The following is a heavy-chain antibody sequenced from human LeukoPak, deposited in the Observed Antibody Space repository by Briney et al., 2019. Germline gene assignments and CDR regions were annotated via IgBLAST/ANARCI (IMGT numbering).Heavy chain of an antibody. CDR2: IHYDGGNE. CDR3: ARGLPSSTRTYNWFDP. D-gene: IGHD2-2*01. CDR1: GFTFSTYG. V-gene: IGHV3-30*02. J-gene: IGHJ5*02. Sequence: GGSLRLSCAASGFTFSTYGMHWVRQAPGKGLEWVAFIHYDGGNEYNGDSVKGRFTTSRDNSKNTPYLQMNSLRPEDTAVYYCARGLPSSTRTYNWFDPWGPGTLVTVSS.